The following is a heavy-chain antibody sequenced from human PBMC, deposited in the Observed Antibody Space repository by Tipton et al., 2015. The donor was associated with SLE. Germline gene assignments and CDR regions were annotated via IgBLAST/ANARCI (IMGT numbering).Heavy chain of an antibody. D-gene: IGHD6-13*01. CDR2: IFHSGNA. V-gene: IGHV4-30-2*01. Sequence: TLSLTCAVSGGSINSGDYSWSWIRQPPGKGLEWIGYIFHSGNAYYNPSLKSRVTISVDMSRNQFSLRLDSVTAADTAVYYCALSMTAASGPFDYWGQGILVTVS. CDR1: GGSINSGDYS. J-gene: IGHJ4*02. CDR3: ALSMTAASGPFDY.